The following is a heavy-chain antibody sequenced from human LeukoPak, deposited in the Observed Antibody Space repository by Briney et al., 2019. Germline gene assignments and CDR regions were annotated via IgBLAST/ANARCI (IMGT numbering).Heavy chain of an antibody. J-gene: IGHJ6*02. D-gene: IGHD5-18*01. CDR3: AREGLGAMVTLYGMDV. CDR1: GGSFSGYY. CDR2: INHSGST. V-gene: IGHV4-34*01. Sequence: SETLSLTCAVYGGSFSGYYWSWIRQPPGKGLEWIGEINHSGSTNYIPSLKSRVTISVDTSKNQFSLRLSSVTAADTAVYYCAREGLGAMVTLYGMDVWGQGTTVTVPS.